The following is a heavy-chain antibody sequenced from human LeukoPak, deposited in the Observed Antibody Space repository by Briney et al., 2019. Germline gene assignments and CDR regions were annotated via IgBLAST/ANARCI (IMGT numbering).Heavy chain of an antibody. Sequence: EGSLRLSCAASGFTFSTYAMGWVRQAPGKGPEWVSSISDNARSTYYADSVKGRFTISRDNSKNTVSLQMNSLRAEDTALYYCARVPGQLDPFDYWGQGTLVTVSS. CDR1: GFTFSTYA. CDR3: ARVPGQLDPFDY. V-gene: IGHV3-23*01. CDR2: ISDNARST. D-gene: IGHD1-1*01. J-gene: IGHJ4*02.